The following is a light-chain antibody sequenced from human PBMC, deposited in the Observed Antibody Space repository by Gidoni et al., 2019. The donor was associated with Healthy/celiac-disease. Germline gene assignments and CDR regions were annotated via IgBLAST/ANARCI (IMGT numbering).Light chain of an antibody. CDR2: QDS. Sequence: SYALTQPPSVSVSPGQTASIPCSGDKLGDKYACWYQKKPGQSPVLVIYQDSKRPSGIPERFSGSNSGNTATLTISGTQAMDEADYYCQAWDSSNVVFGGGTKLTVL. J-gene: IGLJ2*01. V-gene: IGLV3-1*01. CDR1: KLGDKY. CDR3: QAWDSSNVV.